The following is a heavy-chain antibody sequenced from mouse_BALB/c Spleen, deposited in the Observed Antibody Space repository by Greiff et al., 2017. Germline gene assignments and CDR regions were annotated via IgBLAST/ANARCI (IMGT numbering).Heavy chain of an antibody. CDR1: GYTFTSYW. D-gene: IGHD4-1*01. CDR3: ARELGPYYALEY. Sequence: VQLQQSGAELAKPGASVKMSCKASGYTFTSYWMHWVKQRPGQGLEWIGYINPSTGYTEYNQKFKDKATLTADKSSSTAYMQLSSLTSEDSAVYYCARELGPYYALEYWGQGTSVTVSA. J-gene: IGHJ4*01. CDR2: INPSTGYT. V-gene: IGHV1-7*01.